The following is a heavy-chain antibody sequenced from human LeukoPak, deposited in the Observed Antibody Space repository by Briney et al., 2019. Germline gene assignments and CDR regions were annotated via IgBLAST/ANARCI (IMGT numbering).Heavy chain of an antibody. D-gene: IGHD2-2*01. J-gene: IGHJ3*02. CDR1: GGSFSGYC. Sequence: SETLSLTCAVYGGSFSGYCWSWIRQPPGKGLEWIGEINHSGSTNYHPSLKSRVTISVDTSKNQFSLKLSSVTAADTAVYYCARGAQPSLYCSSTSCYVRTSRHDGFDIWGQGTMVTVSS. CDR3: ARGAQPSLYCSSTSCYVRTSRHDGFDI. CDR2: INHSGST. V-gene: IGHV4-34*01.